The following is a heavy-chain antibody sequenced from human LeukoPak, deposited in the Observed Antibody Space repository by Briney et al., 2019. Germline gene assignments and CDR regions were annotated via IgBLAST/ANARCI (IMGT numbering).Heavy chain of an antibody. D-gene: IGHD6-13*01. J-gene: IGHJ4*02. V-gene: IGHV3-30*18. CDR2: ISYDGSNK. CDR3: AKLAVGIAAAGGDY. Sequence: GGSLRLSCAASGFTFSSYGMHWVRQAPGKGLEWVAVISYDGSNKYYADSVKGRFTISRDNSKNTLYLQMNSLRAEDTAVYYCAKLAVGIAAAGGDYWGQGTLVTVSS. CDR1: GFTFSSYG.